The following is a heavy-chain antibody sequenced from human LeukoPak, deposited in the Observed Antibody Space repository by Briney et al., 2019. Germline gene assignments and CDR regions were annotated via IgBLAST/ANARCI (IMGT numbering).Heavy chain of an antibody. CDR2: ISSTSTYI. D-gene: IGHD4-23*01. CDR3: ARDYGGNSGWFDP. Sequence: PGGSLRLSCAASGFTFSSQSTNWVRRAPGKVLECVSSISSTSTYIYYADSVKGRFTISRDNSKNSLYLQMNSLRAEDTSVYYCARDYGGNSGWFDPWGQGTLVTVSS. V-gene: IGHV3-21*01. J-gene: IGHJ5*02. CDR1: GFTFSSQS.